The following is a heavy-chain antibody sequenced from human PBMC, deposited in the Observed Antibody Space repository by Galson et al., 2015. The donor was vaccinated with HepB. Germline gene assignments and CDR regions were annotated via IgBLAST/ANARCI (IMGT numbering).Heavy chain of an antibody. CDR2: ISSNGGRT. V-gene: IGHV3-64D*06. CDR3: MGWAWQLEREFDY. Sequence: SLRLSCAASGFTLSSIDMHWVRQAPGKGLEYVAVISSNGGRTHYAESVKGRFTISRDNSKNMLYFQMSSLRDEDTAVYYCMGWAWQLEREFDYWGQGIPVTVSS. J-gene: IGHJ4*02. D-gene: IGHD1-1*01. CDR1: GFTLSSID.